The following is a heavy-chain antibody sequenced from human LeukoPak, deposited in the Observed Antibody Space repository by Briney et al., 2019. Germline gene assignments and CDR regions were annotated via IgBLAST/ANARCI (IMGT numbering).Heavy chain of an antibody. Sequence: PSETLSLTCTVSGYSISSGYYWGWIRQPPGKGLEWIGSIYHSGSTYYNPSLKSRVTISVDTSKNQFSLKLSSVTAADTAVYYCARADYSSSWSHDYYYMDVWGKGTTVTVSS. J-gene: IGHJ6*03. CDR2: IYHSGST. V-gene: IGHV4-38-2*02. CDR3: ARADYSSSWSHDYYYMDV. CDR1: GYSISSGYY. D-gene: IGHD6-13*01.